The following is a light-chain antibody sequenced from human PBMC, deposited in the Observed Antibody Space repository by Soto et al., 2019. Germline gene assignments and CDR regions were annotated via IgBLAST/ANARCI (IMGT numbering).Light chain of an antibody. V-gene: IGKV1-5*03. CDR2: KAS. CDR3: QQYNSSPST. J-gene: IGKJ5*01. CDR1: QSISRC. Sequence: MAESGPSLAVGGGGRVKITCRASQSISRCLAWYQQKPGQAPKLLIYKASTIESGVPSRFSASGSGTEFTLTLSSLQSDDFAIYYCQQYNSSPSTFGQGTRLEIK.